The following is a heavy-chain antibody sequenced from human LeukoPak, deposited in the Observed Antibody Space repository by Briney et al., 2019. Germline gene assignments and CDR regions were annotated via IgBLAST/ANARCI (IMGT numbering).Heavy chain of an antibody. D-gene: IGHD3-10*01. V-gene: IGHV4-59*08. CDR2: IYYSGST. CDR3: ARAGGFIGYFDS. Sequence: SETLSLTCTVSGGSISSYYWSWIRQPPGKGLEWIGYIYYSGSTNYNPSLKSRVTISVDTSKNQFSLKLSSVTAADTAVYFCARAGGFIGYFDSWGQGTLVTVSS. J-gene: IGHJ4*02. CDR1: GGSISSYY.